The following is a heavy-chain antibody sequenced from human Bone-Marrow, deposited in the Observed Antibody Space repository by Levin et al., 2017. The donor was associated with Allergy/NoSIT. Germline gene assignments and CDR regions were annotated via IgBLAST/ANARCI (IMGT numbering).Heavy chain of an antibody. CDR3: VREAGPTGYVDH. D-gene: IGHD2-8*02. CDR1: GFTFSNYD. Sequence: GASVKVSCVVSGFTFSNYDMSWVRQAPGKGLEWVSDISWDGSRTHCANSVKGRCTISRDNSKNTLSLQMSSLRVDDTAVYYCVREAGPTGYVDHWGQGALVTVSS. CDR2: ISWDGSRT. J-gene: IGHJ4*02. V-gene: IGHV3-23*01.